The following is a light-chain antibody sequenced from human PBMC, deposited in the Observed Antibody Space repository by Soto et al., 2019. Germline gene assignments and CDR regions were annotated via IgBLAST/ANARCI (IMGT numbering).Light chain of an antibody. Sequence: QSVLTQPASVPGSPGQSITISCTGTSSDVGGYNYVTWYQHHPGKAPKLMIYDVSNRPSGVSNRFSGSKSGNTASLTISGLQADDEADYYCSSYTTSSTRVFGTGTKLTVL. CDR1: SSDVGGYNY. J-gene: IGLJ1*01. CDR3: SSYTTSSTRV. V-gene: IGLV2-14*01. CDR2: DVS.